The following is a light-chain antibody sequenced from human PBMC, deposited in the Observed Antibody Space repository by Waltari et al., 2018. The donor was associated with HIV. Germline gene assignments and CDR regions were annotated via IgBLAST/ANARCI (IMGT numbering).Light chain of an antibody. CDR3: HQYDNWPWT. Sequence: ETVMAQSPATLSASPGEGVTVSCRPSQTVSTHVAWYQHRVGQSPRLLISAASSRATGVPVRFSASGSGTEFTLTISGLQSDDFAVYFCHQYDNWPWTFGQGTKVEV. CDR2: AAS. V-gene: IGKV3-15*01. J-gene: IGKJ1*01. CDR1: QTVSTH.